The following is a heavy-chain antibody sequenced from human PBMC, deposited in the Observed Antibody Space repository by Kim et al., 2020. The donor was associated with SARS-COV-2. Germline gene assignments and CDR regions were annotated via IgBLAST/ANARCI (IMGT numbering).Heavy chain of an antibody. V-gene: IGHV4-34*01. D-gene: IGHD3-22*01. CDR3: ARGPIRSGYSDD. CDR1: GGTFSGYY. Sequence: SETLSLMCAVYGGTFSGYYWSWIRQPPGKGLEWMGEITHTGNTHYNPSLKSRVTIAVDPSKNQFSLKLSAVTAADTAVYYCARGPIRSGYSDDWGQGILV. CDR2: ITHTGNT. J-gene: IGHJ4*02.